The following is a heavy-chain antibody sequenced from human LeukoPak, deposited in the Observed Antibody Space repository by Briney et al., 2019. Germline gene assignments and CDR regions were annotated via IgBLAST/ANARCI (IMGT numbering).Heavy chain of an antibody. CDR2: MKSKPEGGTT. Sequence: GGSLRLSSAASGFTFSNAWMSWVRQAPGKGLEWVGLMKSKPEGGTTFYAAPVKDRFSISRDDSRNTLYLQMNSLTIGDTGVYYCTTGNPWGQGTLVTVSS. CDR3: TTGNP. J-gene: IGHJ5*02. CDR1: GFTFSNAW. V-gene: IGHV3-15*01.